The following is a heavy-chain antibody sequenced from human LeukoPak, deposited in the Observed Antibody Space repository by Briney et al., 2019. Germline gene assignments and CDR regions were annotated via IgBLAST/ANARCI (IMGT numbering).Heavy chain of an antibody. J-gene: IGHJ4*02. V-gene: IGHV5-51*01. D-gene: IGHD7-27*01. CDR2: IYPGDSDT. CDR1: GYSFTSYW. Sequence: GGSLRLSCKGSGYSFTSYWIGWVRQMPGKGLEWMGIIYPGDSDTRYSPSFQGQVTISADKSISTAYLQWSSLKASDTAMYYCARHVPDWGCDYWGQGTLVTVSS. CDR3: ARHVPDWGCDY.